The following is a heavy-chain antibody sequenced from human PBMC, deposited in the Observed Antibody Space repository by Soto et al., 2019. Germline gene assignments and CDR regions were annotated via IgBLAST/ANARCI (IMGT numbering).Heavy chain of an antibody. D-gene: IGHD3-9*01. CDR1: GFIFSSHN. CDR3: ARLVASETGYGMDV. CDR2: ITGSSSYI. Sequence: DVQLVESGGGLVKPGGSLRLSCAASGFIFSSHNMNWVRQAPGKGLEWVSSITGSSSYIFYADSVKGRFTISRDNAKNTVDLQVTSLRAEDTGVYYCARLVASETGYGMDVWGQGTTVTVSS. J-gene: IGHJ6*02. V-gene: IGHV3-21*06.